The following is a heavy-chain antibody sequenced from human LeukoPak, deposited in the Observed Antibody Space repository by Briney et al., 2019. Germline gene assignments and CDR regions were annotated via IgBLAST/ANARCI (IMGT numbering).Heavy chain of an antibody. CDR1: GFIFKSQD. Sequence: GGSLRLSCVGIGFIFKSQDMNWVRQAPGKGLEWVSSISGSGTTAWYADAVKGRFTISRDNSKNTLSLQMNSLRAEDTAVYYCTRNMGLDSWGQGTLVTV. D-gene: IGHD2/OR15-2a*01. CDR3: TRNMGLDS. CDR2: ISGSGTTA. V-gene: IGHV3-23*01. J-gene: IGHJ4*02.